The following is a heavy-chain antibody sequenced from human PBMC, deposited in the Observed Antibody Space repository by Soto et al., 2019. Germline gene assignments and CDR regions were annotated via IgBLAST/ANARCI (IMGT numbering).Heavy chain of an antibody. CDR2: INAGNGNT. Sequence: EASVKVSCKASGYTFTSYAMHWVRQAPGQRLEWMGWINAGNGNTKYAQKFQGRVTITADESTSTAYMELSSLRSEDTAVYYCARVRGYYDSSGYYYGSGYYYGMDVWGQGTTVTVSS. V-gene: IGHV1-3*01. J-gene: IGHJ6*02. CDR1: GYTFTSYA. D-gene: IGHD3-22*01. CDR3: ARVRGYYDSSGYYYGSGYYYGMDV.